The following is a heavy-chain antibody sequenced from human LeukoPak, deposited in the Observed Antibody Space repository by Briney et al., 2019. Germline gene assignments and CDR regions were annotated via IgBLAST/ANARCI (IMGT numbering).Heavy chain of an antibody. CDR2: IKQDGSEK. CDR3: ARIVVVVTAIGLDAFDI. CDR1: GFTFSSYW. D-gene: IGHD2-21*02. Sequence: PGGSLRLSCAASGFTFSSYWMSWVRQAPGKGLEWVANIKQDGSEKYYVDSVKGRFTISRDNAKNSLCLQMNSLRAEDTAVYYCARIVVVVTAIGLDAFDIWGQGTMVTVSS. V-gene: IGHV3-7*01. J-gene: IGHJ3*02.